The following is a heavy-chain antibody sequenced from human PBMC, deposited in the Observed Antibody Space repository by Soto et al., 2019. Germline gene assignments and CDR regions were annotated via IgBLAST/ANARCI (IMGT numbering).Heavy chain of an antibody. CDR2: IGTAGDT. D-gene: IGHD1-7*01. Sequence: GGSLRLSCAASGFTFSSYDMHWVRQATGKGLEWVSAIGTAGDTYYPGSVKGRFTISRENAKNSLYLQMNSLTAADTAVYYCAVITGTTPFDYWGQGTLVTVSS. CDR1: GFTFSSYD. V-gene: IGHV3-13*01. CDR3: AVITGTTPFDY. J-gene: IGHJ4*02.